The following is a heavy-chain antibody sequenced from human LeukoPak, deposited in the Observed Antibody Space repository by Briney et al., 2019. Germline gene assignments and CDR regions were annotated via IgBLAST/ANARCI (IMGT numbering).Heavy chain of an antibody. V-gene: IGHV3-23*01. D-gene: IGHD3-16*01. J-gene: IGHJ2*01. Sequence: GGSLRLSCAASGFTFSSYGMSWVRRAPGKGLEWVSAISGSGGSTYYADSVKGRFTVSRDNAKNSLYLQMNSLRAEDTAVYYCARVFGGYFDLWGRGTPVIVSS. CDR3: ARVFGGYFDL. CDR1: GFTFSSYG. CDR2: ISGSGGST.